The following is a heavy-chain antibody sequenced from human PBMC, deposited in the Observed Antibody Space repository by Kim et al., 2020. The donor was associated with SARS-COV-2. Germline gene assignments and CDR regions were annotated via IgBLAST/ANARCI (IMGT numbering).Heavy chain of an antibody. D-gene: IGHD1-7*01. Sequence: SETLSLTCAVYGGSFSGYYWSWIRQPPGKGLEWIGEINHSGSTNYNPSLKSRVTISVDTSKNQFSLKLSSVTAADTAVYYCARGVQEAGTTYFDYWGQGTLVTVSS. CDR1: GGSFSGYY. CDR3: ARGVQEAGTTYFDY. CDR2: INHSGST. V-gene: IGHV4-34*01. J-gene: IGHJ4*02.